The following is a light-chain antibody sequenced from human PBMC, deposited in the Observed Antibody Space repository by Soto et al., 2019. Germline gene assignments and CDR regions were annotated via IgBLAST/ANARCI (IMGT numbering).Light chain of an antibody. CDR3: QQYGSSPRT. Sequence: EIVLTQSPGTLSLSPGERATLSCRASQSISSSYLAWYQQKPGQAPRLVIHGASSRATGIPDRFSGSGSGTDFTLTISRLEPEDFAVYYCQQYGSSPRTFGQGTKVEIK. V-gene: IGKV3-20*01. J-gene: IGKJ1*01. CDR1: QSISSSY. CDR2: GAS.